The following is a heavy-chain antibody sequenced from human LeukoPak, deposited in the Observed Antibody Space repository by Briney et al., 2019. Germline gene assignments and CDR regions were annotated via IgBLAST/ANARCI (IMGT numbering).Heavy chain of an antibody. Sequence: PGGSLRLSCAASGFTFSSYEMNWVRQAPGKGLEWVSYISSSGSTIYYADSVKGRFTISRDNAKNSLYLQMKSLRAEDTAVYYCARAATTTFDYWGQGTLVTVSS. CDR3: ARAATTTFDY. J-gene: IGHJ4*02. CDR2: ISSSGSTI. V-gene: IGHV3-48*03. D-gene: IGHD6-25*01. CDR1: GFTFSSYE.